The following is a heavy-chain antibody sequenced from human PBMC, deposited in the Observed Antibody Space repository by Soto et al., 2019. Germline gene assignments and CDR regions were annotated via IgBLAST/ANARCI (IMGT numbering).Heavy chain of an antibody. J-gene: IGHJ6*02. V-gene: IGHV4-34*01. CDR1: GGSFSGYS. D-gene: IGHD3-10*01. CDR3: ARARFDSWSHIYCGLDV. Sequence: SETLSLTCAVYGGSFSGYSWTWLRQPPGKGLEWIGEINHSGPTDYNPALKSRVTMSADTSKNQFSLRMTSVSAADTDGSYWARARFDSWSHIYCGLDVWGQCTTVSV. CDR2: INHSGPT.